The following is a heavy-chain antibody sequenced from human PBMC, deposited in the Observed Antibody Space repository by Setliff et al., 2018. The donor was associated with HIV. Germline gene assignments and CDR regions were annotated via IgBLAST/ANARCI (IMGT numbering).Heavy chain of an antibody. CDR3: ASVFLYGSGHDVFHI. D-gene: IGHD3-10*01. CDR2: INHSGSP. J-gene: IGHJ3*02. CDR1: GGSFSGSY. Sequence: SETLSLTCGVFGGSFSGSYWSWIRQSPGKGLEWIGEINHSGSPNYNPSLKSRVTISVDTSNNQFTLRLKSVTAADTAVYYCASVFLYGSGHDVFHIWGQGTMVTVSS. V-gene: IGHV4-34*01.